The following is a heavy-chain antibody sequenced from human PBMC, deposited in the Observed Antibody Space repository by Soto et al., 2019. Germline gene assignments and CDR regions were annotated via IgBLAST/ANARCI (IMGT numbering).Heavy chain of an antibody. CDR3: ARTYSSSWSPFDY. V-gene: IGHV4-39*07. CDR2: INQSGST. D-gene: IGHD6-13*01. J-gene: IGHJ4*02. Sequence: PSETLSLTCTVSGGSISSGDYYWSWIRQPPGKGLEWIGEINQSGSTNYNPSLKSRVTISVDTSKNQFSLKLSSVTAADTAVYYCARTYSSSWSPFDYWGQGTLVTVSS. CDR1: GGSISSGDYY.